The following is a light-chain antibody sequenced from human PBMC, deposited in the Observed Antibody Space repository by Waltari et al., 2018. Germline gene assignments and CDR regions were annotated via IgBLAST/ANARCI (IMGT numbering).Light chain of an antibody. CDR2: LGS. Sequence: DIVMTQSPLSLPVTPGEPASISCRSSQSLLHSNGYNYLDWYLQKPGQSPQLLIYLGSNRASGVPDRFSGSGSGTDFTLKISRVEAEDVGVYYCMQALQTSGLTFGGGTKVEIK. CDR1: QSLLHSNGYNY. V-gene: IGKV2-28*01. CDR3: MQALQTSGLT. J-gene: IGKJ4*01.